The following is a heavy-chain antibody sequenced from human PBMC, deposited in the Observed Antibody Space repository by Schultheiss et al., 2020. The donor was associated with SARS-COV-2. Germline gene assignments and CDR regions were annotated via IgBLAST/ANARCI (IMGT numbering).Heavy chain of an antibody. Sequence: SETLSLTCTVSGGSISSSSYYWGWIRQPPGKGLEWIGEINHSESTTYNPSLKSRVTISVDTSKNQFSLKLSSVTAADTAVYYCARDQIHWFDPWGQGTLVTVSS. CDR1: GGSISSSSYY. J-gene: IGHJ5*02. V-gene: IGHV4-39*07. CDR2: INHSEST. CDR3: ARDQIHWFDP.